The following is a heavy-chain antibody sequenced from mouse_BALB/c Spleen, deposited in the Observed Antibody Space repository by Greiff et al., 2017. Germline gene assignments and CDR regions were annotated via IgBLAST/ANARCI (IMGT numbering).Heavy chain of an antibody. CDR2: IDPANGNT. CDR3: ALYYGNL. D-gene: IGHD2-1*01. CDR1: GFNIQDTY. V-gene: IGHV14-3*02. J-gene: IGHJ2*01. Sequence: EVQGVESGAELVKPGASVKLSCTASGFNIQDTYMHWVKQRPEQGLEWIGRIDPANGNTKYDPKFQGKATITAYTSSNTAYLQRSSLTSEDTAVYYCALYYGNLWGQGTTLTVSA.